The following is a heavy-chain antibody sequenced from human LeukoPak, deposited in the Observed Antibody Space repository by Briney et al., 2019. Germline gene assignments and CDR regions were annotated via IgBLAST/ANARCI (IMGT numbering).Heavy chain of an antibody. J-gene: IGHJ4*02. CDR3: AKDSSALGGTLDY. V-gene: IGHV3-9*01. Sequence: GGSLRLSCAASGFTFDDYAMHWVRQAPGKGLEWGSGISWNSGSIGYADSVKGRFTISRDNAKNSLYLQMNSLRAEDTALYYCAKDSSALGGTLDYWGQGTLVTVSS. CDR1: GFTFDDYA. CDR2: ISWNSGSI. D-gene: IGHD3-10*01.